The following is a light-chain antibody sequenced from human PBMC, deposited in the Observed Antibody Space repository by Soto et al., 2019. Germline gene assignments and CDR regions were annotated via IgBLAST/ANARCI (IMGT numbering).Light chain of an antibody. V-gene: IGKV3-20*01. CDR2: QAS. CDR1: QSVRSTY. CDR3: QQYWSSPRT. Sequence: EVVLTQSPGTLSLSPGERATLSCRASQSVRSTYLVWYRQNPGQAPRLLIYQASNRATGIPDRFSGSGSGGDFTLTNTRLDTADYPVYYCQQYWSSPRTFGQGTKVEIK. J-gene: IGKJ1*01.